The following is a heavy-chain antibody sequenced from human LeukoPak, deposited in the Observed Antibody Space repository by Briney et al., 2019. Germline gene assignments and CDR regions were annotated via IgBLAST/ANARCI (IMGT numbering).Heavy chain of an antibody. V-gene: IGHV1-69*04. CDR2: IIPILGIA. CDR1: GGTFSSYA. D-gene: IGHD3-10*01. Sequence: ASVKVSCKASGGTFSSYAISWVRQAPGQGLEWMGRIIPILGIANYAQKFQGRITITADKSTSTAYMELSSLRAEDTAVYYCTRDLYDSGSYYLAYWGQGTLVTVSS. J-gene: IGHJ4*02. CDR3: TRDLYDSGSYYLAY.